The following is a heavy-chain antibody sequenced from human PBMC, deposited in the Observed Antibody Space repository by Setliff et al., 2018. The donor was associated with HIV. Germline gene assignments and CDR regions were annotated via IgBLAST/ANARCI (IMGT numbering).Heavy chain of an antibody. CDR2: VNHSGST. D-gene: IGHD2-21*01. V-gene: IGHV4-34*01. Sequence: SETLSLTCVVYGGSLSGYYWSWIRQPPGKGLEWIGEVNHSGSTFYNPSLKSRVTTSVDTSKNQFSLKLRSVTAADTAVYYCARGYGHIVEVIASDAFDIWGQGIMVTVSS. CDR1: GGSLSGYY. J-gene: IGHJ3*02. CDR3: ARGYGHIVEVIASDAFDI.